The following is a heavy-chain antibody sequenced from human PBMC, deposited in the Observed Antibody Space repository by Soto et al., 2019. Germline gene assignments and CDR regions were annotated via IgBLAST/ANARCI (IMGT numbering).Heavy chain of an antibody. CDR2: FDPEDGET. J-gene: IGHJ4*02. D-gene: IGHD5-12*01. Sequence: QVQLVQSGAEVKKPGASVKVSCKVSGYTLTELSMHWVRQAPGKGLEWMGGFDPEDGETIYAQKFQGRVTMTEETSTDTAYMELSSLRSEDTAVYYCATGPTSARIVATILLGYWGQGTLVTVSS. CDR3: ATGPTSARIVATILLGY. CDR1: GYTLTELS. V-gene: IGHV1-24*01.